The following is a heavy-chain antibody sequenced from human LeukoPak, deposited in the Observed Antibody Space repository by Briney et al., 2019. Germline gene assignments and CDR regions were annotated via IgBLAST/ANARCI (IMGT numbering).Heavy chain of an antibody. CDR3: AKDQPQTGYYFDY. J-gene: IGHJ4*02. V-gene: IGHV3-53*01. D-gene: IGHD1-14*01. CDR1: GFTVSNNY. Sequence: GGSLRLSCAASGFTVSNNYMSWVRRTAGKGLEWVALIYSAGGTYYADSVKGRFTISRDNSKNTLHLQMNSLRAEDTAVYYCAKDQPQTGYYFDYWGQGTLVTVSS. CDR2: IYSAGGT.